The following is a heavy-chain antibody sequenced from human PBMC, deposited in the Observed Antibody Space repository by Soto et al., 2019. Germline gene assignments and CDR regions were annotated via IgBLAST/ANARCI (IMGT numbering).Heavy chain of an antibody. Sequence: SETLSLTCTVSGGSISSYYWSWIRQPPGKGLEWIGYIYYSGSTNYNPALKSRVTIPVDTSKNQFSLKLSSVTAADTAVYYCARLYCSSTSCYTGWYDPWGQGTLVTVSS. D-gene: IGHD2-2*02. CDR2: IYYSGST. CDR3: ARLYCSSTSCYTGWYDP. J-gene: IGHJ5*02. CDR1: GGSISSYY. V-gene: IGHV4-59*01.